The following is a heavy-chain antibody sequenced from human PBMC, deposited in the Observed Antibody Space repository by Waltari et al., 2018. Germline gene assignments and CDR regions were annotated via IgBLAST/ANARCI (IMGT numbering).Heavy chain of an antibody. Sequence: QVQLQESGPGLVKPSEALSRTCTVSGGSISSYYWSWPRQPAGKGLDWIGRIYTSGSTNYNPSLKSRVTMSVDTSKNQFSLKLSSVTAADTAVYYCARAAAAGGSAFDIWGQGTMVTVSS. CDR3: ARAAAAGGSAFDI. CDR2: IYTSGST. V-gene: IGHV4-4*07. CDR1: GGSISSYY. D-gene: IGHD6-13*01. J-gene: IGHJ3*02.